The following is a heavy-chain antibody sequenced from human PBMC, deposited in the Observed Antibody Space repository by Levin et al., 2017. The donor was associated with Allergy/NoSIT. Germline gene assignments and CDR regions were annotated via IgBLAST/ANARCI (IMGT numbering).Heavy chain of an antibody. CDR3: AKVLWNDLHDAFDI. D-gene: IGHD1-1*01. CDR2: ISYDGSNK. V-gene: IGHV3-30*18. Sequence: GGSLRLSCAASGFTFSSYGMHWVRQAPGKGLEWVAVISYDGSNKYYADSVKGRFTISRDNSKNTLYLQMNSLRAEDTAVYYCAKVLWNDLHDAFDIWGQGTMVTVSS. CDR1: GFTFSSYG. J-gene: IGHJ3*02.